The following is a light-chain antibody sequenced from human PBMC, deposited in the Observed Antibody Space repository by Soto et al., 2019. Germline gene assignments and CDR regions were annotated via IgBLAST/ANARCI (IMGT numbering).Light chain of an antibody. V-gene: IGKV3-20*01. CDR3: QQFGSSIPHT. CDR1: QVIGSRY. CDR2: GAS. Sequence: EIVMTQSPGTLSLSPGERATISCRASQVIGSRYLAWYHQKSGQAPRLRIYGASRRATGSPDRFSGSGSGTDFTLTISRLEPEDFGGYYCQQFGSSIPHTFGQGTKLEI. J-gene: IGKJ2*01.